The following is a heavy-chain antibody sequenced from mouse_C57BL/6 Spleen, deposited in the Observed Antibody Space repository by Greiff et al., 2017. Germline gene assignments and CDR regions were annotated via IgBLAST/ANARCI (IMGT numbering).Heavy chain of an antibody. CDR2: IDPSDSYT. CDR3: AIYYGNRGAMDY. J-gene: IGHJ4*01. V-gene: IGHV1-69*01. CDR1: GYTFTSYW. Sequence: QVQLQQPGAELVMPGASVKLSCKASGYTFTSYWMHWVKQRPGQGLEWIGEIDPSDSYTNYNQKFKGKSTLTVDKSSSTAYMQLSSLTSEDSAVDYCAIYYGNRGAMDYWGQGTSVTVSS. D-gene: IGHD1-1*01.